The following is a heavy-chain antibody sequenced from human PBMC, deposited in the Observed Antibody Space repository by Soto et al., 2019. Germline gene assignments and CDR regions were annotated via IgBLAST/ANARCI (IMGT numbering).Heavy chain of an antibody. CDR3: ARDYNQRGYFDY. D-gene: IGHD6-25*01. Sequence: QVQLVESGGGLVKPGGSLRLSCAASGFTFSDYYMSWIRQAPGKGLEWIAYISDNHINTNYADSVEGRFTISRDNAKNSVFLQMSSLTAEDTAVYYCARDYNQRGYFDYWGQGALVTVSS. CDR2: ISDNHINT. V-gene: IGHV3-11*05. J-gene: IGHJ4*02. CDR1: GFTFSDYY.